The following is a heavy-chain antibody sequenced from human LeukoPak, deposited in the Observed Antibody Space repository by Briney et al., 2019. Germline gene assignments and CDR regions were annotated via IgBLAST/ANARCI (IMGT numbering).Heavy chain of an antibody. CDR2: IIPIFGTA. CDR3: ARGVVPRLNYYYDSSGYCGYFDY. CDR1: GGTFSSYA. V-gene: IGHV1-69*13. D-gene: IGHD3-22*01. Sequence: ASVKVSCKASGGTFSSYAISWVRQAPGQGLEWMGGIIPIFGTANYAQKFQGRVTITADESTNTAYMELSSLRSEDTAVYYCARGVVPRLNYYYDSSGYCGYFDYWGQGTLVTVSS. J-gene: IGHJ4*02.